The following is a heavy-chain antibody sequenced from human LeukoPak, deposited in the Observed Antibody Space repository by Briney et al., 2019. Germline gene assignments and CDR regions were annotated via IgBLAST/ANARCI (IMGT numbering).Heavy chain of an antibody. J-gene: IGHJ5*02. Sequence: PGGSLRLSCAASGFTFSSYSMNWVRQAPGKGLEWVSSISSSSSYIYYTDSVKGRFTISRDNAKNSLYLQMNSLRAEDTAVYYCAKGPYYDILTGYFSNPWGQGTLVTVSS. CDR3: AKGPYYDILTGYFSNP. CDR2: ISSSSSYI. CDR1: GFTFSSYS. V-gene: IGHV3-21*01. D-gene: IGHD3-9*01.